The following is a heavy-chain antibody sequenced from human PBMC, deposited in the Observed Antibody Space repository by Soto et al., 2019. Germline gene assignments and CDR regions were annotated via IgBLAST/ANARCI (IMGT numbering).Heavy chain of an antibody. D-gene: IGHD2-21*02. CDR1: GRSIRGHD. CDR2: MYNTGST. V-gene: IGHV4-59*11. J-gene: IGHJ6*02. Sequence: PSETLSLTCTASGRSIRGHDWSWIRHPPGKGLEWIGYMYNTGSTVYNPSFKSRVTISVDTSKNQFSLKLNSVTAADTAVYYCARDLWGYCGTDCYPLDVWGQGTTVT. CDR3: ARDLWGYCGTDCYPLDV.